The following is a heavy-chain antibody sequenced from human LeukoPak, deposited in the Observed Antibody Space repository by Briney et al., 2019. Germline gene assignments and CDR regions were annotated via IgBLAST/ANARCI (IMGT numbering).Heavy chain of an antibody. CDR1: GFTFSSYW. CDR2: INNDGSST. J-gene: IGHJ5*02. CDR3: ASQSFARFDP. V-gene: IGHV3-74*01. D-gene: IGHD3-16*01. Sequence: GGSLRLSCASSGFTFSSYWMHWVRQAPGKGLVWVSRINNDGSSTSYADSVKGRFTISRDNSRNSLFLQMSSLRVEDTAVYYCASQSFARFDPWGQGTQVTVSS.